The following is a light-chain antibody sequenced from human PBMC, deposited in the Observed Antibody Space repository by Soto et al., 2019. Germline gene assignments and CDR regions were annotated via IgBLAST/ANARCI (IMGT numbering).Light chain of an antibody. CDR2: RNT. Sequence: QYVLTQPPSVSGAPGQGVTISCTGSSSNIGAGYDVHWYRQLPGTAPRLLIYRNTNRPPGVPDRFFGSKSGTSASLAITGVQAEDEADYGCPSYDSSLSGLVFGGGTQLTVL. V-gene: IGLV1-40*01. J-gene: IGLJ2*01. CDR3: PSYDSSLSGLV. CDR1: SSNIGAGYD.